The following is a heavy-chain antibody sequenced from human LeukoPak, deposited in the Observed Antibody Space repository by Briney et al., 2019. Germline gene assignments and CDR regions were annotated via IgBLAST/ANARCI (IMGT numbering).Heavy chain of an antibody. CDR3: AKMTASGRDNWFDP. CDR2: INPNSGGT. J-gene: IGHJ5*02. V-gene: IGHV1-2*02. D-gene: IGHD2-15*01. CDR1: GYTFTGYY. Sequence: ASVKVSCKASGYTFTGYYMHWVRQAPGQGLEWMGWINPNSGGTNYAQKFQGRVTMTRDTSISTAYMELSSLRSEDTAVYYCAKMTASGRDNWFDPWGQGTLVTVSS.